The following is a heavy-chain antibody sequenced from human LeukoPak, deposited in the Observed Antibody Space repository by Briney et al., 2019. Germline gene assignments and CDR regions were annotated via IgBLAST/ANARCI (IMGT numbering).Heavy chain of an antibody. J-gene: IGHJ4*02. V-gene: IGHV4-39*01. Sequence: PSETLSLTCTVSGGSISSSSYYWGWIRQPPGKGLEWIGSFYYSGSTYYNPSLKSRVTISVDTSRNQFSLRLSSVTAADTAVYYCARHVGTPTPRIFDYWGQGSLVTVSS. CDR2: FYYSGST. CDR1: GGSISSSSYY. D-gene: IGHD1-26*01. CDR3: ARHVGTPTPRIFDY.